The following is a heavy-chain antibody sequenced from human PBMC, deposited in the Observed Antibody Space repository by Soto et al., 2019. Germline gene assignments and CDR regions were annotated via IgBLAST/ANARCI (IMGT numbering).Heavy chain of an antibody. CDR3: ARVMIAARRGEYYYYMDV. D-gene: IGHD6-6*01. CDR2: IKQDGSEK. V-gene: IGHV3-7*01. CDR1: GFTFSSYW. Sequence: GGSLRLSCAASGFTFSSYWMSWVRQAPGKGLEWVANIKQDGSEKYYVDSVKGRFTISRDNAKNSLYLQMNSLRAEDTAVYYCARVMIAARRGEYYYYMDVWGKGTTVTVSS. J-gene: IGHJ6*03.